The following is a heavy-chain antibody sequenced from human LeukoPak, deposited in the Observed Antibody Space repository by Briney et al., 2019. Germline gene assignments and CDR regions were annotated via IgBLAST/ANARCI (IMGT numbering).Heavy chain of an antibody. Sequence: PSETLSLTCTVPGGSISSYYWSWIRQPPGKGLEWIGYIYYSGSTNYNPSLKSRVTISVDTSKNQFSLKLSSVTAADTAVYYCARDQVDDFYGMDVWGQGTTVTVSS. CDR1: GGSISSYY. CDR3: ARDQVDDFYGMDV. CDR2: IYYSGST. J-gene: IGHJ6*02. V-gene: IGHV4-59*01. D-gene: IGHD3-3*01.